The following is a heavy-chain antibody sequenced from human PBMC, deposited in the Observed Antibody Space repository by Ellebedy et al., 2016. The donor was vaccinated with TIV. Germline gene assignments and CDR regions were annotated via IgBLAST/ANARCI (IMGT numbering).Heavy chain of an antibody. Sequence: PGGSLRLSCAASGFTFSSYAMMWVRLAPGKGLEWVSSISGPSDYIYYADSVKGRFTISRDNSKNTLFLQTNSLRAEDTAVYYCAKGFKYGSGSNSLVDYWGQGTLVTVSS. V-gene: IGHV3-23*01. J-gene: IGHJ4*02. CDR3: AKGFKYGSGSNSLVDY. CDR1: GFTFSSYA. CDR2: ISGPSDYI. D-gene: IGHD3-10*01.